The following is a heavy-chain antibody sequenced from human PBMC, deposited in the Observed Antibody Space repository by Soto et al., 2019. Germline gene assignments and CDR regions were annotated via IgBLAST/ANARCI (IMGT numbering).Heavy chain of an antibody. CDR3: AKDIHGNSDSSWYYYYYGMDV. D-gene: IGHD6-13*01. CDR2: ISWDGGST. J-gene: IGHJ6*02. CDR1: GFTFDDYA. Sequence: GGSLRLSCAASGFTFDDYAMHWVRQAPGKGLEWVSLISWDGGSTYYADSVKGRFTISRDNSKNSLYLQMNSLRAEDTALYYCAKDIHGNSDSSWYYYYYGMDVWGQGTTVTVSS. V-gene: IGHV3-43D*03.